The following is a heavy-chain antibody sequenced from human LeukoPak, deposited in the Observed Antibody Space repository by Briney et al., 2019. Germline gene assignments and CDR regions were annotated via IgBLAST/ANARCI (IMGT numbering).Heavy chain of an antibody. CDR2: IYYSGST. V-gene: IGHV4-59*01. CDR3: ARTGVIAAAGYWFDP. CDR1: GGSISSYY. D-gene: IGHD6-13*01. Sequence: SETLSLTCTVSGGSISSYYWGWIRQPPGKGLEWIGYIYYSGSTNYNPSLKSRVTISVDTSKNQFSLKLSSVAAADTAVYYCARTGVIAAAGYWFDPWGQGTLVTVSS. J-gene: IGHJ5*02.